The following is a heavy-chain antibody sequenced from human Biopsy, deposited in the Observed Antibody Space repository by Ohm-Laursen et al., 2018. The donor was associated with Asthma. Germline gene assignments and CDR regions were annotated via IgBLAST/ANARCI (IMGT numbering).Heavy chain of an antibody. D-gene: IGHD2-21*02. V-gene: IGHV4-30-2*06. CDR3: ARGWNCGGDCYSLDS. CDR2: IYRNVDT. Sequence: SETLSLTCAVSGDSIDSGDYSWTWIRQSPGVGLEWIGYIYRNVDTYYNPTLKNRVTISIDRSKNQFSLRLRSVTAADTAVYYCARGWNCGGDCYSLDSWGQGTLVTVSS. J-gene: IGHJ4*02. CDR1: GDSIDSGDYS.